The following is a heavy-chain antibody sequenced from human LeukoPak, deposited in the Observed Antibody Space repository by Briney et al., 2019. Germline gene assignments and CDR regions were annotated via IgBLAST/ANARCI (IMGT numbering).Heavy chain of an antibody. CDR2: MNPNSGNT. Sequence: ASVKVSCKASGYTFTSYDINWVRQATGQGLEWMGWMNPNSGNTGYAQKFQGRVTMTRNTSISTAYMELSSLRSEDTAVYYCARRHYDILTGYPRFDYYYYYMDVWGKGTTVTISS. CDR1: GYTFTSYD. J-gene: IGHJ6*03. D-gene: IGHD3-9*01. CDR3: ARRHYDILTGYPRFDYYYYYMDV. V-gene: IGHV1-8*01.